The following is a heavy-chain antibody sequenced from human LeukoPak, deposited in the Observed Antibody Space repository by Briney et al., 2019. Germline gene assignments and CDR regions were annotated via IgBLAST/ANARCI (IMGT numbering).Heavy chain of an antibody. CDR3: ARYMVRGVYYYGMDV. V-gene: IGHV4-31*03. CDR1: GGSISSGGYY. D-gene: IGHD3-10*01. J-gene: IGHJ6*02. CDR2: IYYSGSP. Sequence: SQTLSLTCTVSGGSISSGGYYWSWIRQHPGKGLEWIGYIYYSGSPYYNPSLKSRVTISVDTSKNQFSLKLSSVTAADTAVYYCARYMVRGVYYYGMDVWGQGTTVTVSS.